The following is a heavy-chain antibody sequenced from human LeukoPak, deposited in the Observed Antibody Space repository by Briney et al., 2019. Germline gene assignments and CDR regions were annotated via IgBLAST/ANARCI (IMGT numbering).Heavy chain of an antibody. J-gene: IGHJ6*02. Sequence: GGSLRLSCAASGFTFSNAWMSWIRQAPGKGLEWVSYISSSGSTVYYADSVKGRFTISRDNAKKSLYLQMNNLRAEDTAVYYCARVSGSPGHYYYGMDVWGQGTTVTVSS. D-gene: IGHD1-26*01. CDR3: ARVSGSPGHYYYGMDV. CDR1: GFTFSNAW. CDR2: ISSSGSTV. V-gene: IGHV3-11*01.